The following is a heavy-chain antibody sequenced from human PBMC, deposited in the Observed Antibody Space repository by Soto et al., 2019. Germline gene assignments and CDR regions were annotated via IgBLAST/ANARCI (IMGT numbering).Heavy chain of an antibody. CDR2: IYYTGST. Sequence: QVQLQESGPGLVKPSETLSLTCTVFGASVSSGTYYWSWIRQAPGKGLEWVVHIYYTGSTNYNPYLNNRVTISVDTTKNHFSMPLTSVTAADKAVYYCARGAGFSYASTWLDIWGQGTMVTVSS. J-gene: IGHJ4*02. CDR3: ARGAGFSYASTWLDI. CDR1: GASVSSGTYY. D-gene: IGHD5-18*01. V-gene: IGHV4-61*03.